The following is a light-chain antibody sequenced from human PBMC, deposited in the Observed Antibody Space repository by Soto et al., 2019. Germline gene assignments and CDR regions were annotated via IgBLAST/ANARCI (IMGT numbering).Light chain of an antibody. CDR3: SSYTSSSTPIYV. CDR2: EVS. V-gene: IGLV2-14*01. Sequence: QSVLTQTASVSGSPGQSITISCTGTSSDVGGYNYVSWYQQHPGKAPKLMIYEVSNRPSGVSNRFSGSKSGNTASLTISGLQAEDEADYYCSSYTSSSTPIYVFGTGTKLTVL. J-gene: IGLJ1*01. CDR1: SSDVGGYNY.